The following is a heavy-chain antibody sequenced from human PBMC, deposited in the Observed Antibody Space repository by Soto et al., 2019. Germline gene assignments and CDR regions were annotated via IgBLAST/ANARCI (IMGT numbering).Heavy chain of an antibody. V-gene: IGHV3-23*01. D-gene: IGHD2-2*01. CDR3: AKRDLEWRHCARTTCYHFDN. J-gene: IGHJ4*02. Sequence: GGSLRLSCAASGFTFSDYGMSWVRQAPGKGLEWVSGISASGDSTFYEDSVKGRFTISRDNSKNMLLLQMNSLRAEDSAVYYCAKRDLEWRHCARTTCYHFDNWGQGTLVTVSS. CDR2: ISASGDST. CDR1: GFTFSDYG.